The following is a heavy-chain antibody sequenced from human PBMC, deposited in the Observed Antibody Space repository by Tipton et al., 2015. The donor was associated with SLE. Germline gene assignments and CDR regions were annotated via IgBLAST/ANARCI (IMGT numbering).Heavy chain of an antibody. CDR1: GFKFGDYG. CDR3: ALQKEAFDV. Sequence: GSLRLSCGGSGFKFGDYGMSWVRQVPGKGLEWVAGINGNGDKTGYAGSVKGRFTISRDNAKNSVYLDLNSLRVEDTAFYYCALQKEAFDVWGQGTMVTVSS. J-gene: IGHJ3*01. V-gene: IGHV3-20*04. CDR2: INGNGDKT.